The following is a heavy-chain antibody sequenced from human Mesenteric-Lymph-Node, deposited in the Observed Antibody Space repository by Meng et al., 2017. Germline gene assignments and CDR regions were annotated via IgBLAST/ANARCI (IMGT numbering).Heavy chain of an antibody. CDR3: ARDYYDSSGYYWFDY. J-gene: IGHJ4*02. Sequence: ASVKVSCKASGYTFTGCYMHWVRQAPGQGLEWLGRMNPNSGATNNAQKFQGRVTMTRDTSNSTAYMELSSLRSDDTAVYFCARDYYDSSGYYWFDYWGQGTLVTVSS. CDR1: GYTFTGCY. D-gene: IGHD3-22*01. V-gene: IGHV1-2*06. CDR2: MNPNSGAT.